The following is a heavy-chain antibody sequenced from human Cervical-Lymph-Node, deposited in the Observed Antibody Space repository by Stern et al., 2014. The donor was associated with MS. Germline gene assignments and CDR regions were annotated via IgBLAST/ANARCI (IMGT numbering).Heavy chain of an antibody. Sequence: EVQLLESGGGLVKPGGSLRLSCAASGFTFSSYNMNWVRQAPGKGLEWVSSITSTGYRYNADSLKGRFTISRDKAKNSLYLHMNSLRAEDTAVYYCARDDLRSYYGMDVWGQGTTVTVSS. CDR2: ITSTGYR. CDR3: ARDDLRSYYGMDV. V-gene: IGHV3-21*01. J-gene: IGHJ6*02. CDR1: GFTFSSYN.